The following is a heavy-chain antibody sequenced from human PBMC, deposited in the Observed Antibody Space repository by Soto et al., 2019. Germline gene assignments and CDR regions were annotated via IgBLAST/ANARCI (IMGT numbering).Heavy chain of an antibody. V-gene: IGHV3-72*01. J-gene: IGHJ6*02. CDR3: GRGYCTSPTCPGAHYHLDV. Sequence: GGSLRLSCAASGFTFSDHYMEWVRQAPGKGLEWVGRTATKADSFTTGYAASVKGRFTVSRDDSKNSLYLRMNSLKTEDTAVYYCGRGYCTSPTCPGAHYHLDVWGQGTTVTVSS. CDR2: TATKADSFTT. CDR1: GFTFSDHY. D-gene: IGHD2-2*01.